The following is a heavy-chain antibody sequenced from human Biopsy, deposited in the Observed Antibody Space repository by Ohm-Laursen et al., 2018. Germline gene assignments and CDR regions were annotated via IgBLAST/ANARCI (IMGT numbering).Heavy chain of an antibody. Sequence: SETLSLTCTVSGDSVTKYYWSWIRQPPGKGLEWIGHIYYSVMTNYNPSLQSRVSISVDTSRNQCPLTLSSVTAADTAVYYCARDSGILNYGNFKYYHYYGMDVWGQGTKVTVSS. J-gene: IGHJ6*02. CDR2: IYYSVMT. V-gene: IGHV4-59*02. CDR1: GDSVTKYY. D-gene: IGHD4-11*01. CDR3: ARDSGILNYGNFKYYHYYGMDV.